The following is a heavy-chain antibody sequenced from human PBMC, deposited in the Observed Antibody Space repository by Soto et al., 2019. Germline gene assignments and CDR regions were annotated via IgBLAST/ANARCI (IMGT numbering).Heavy chain of an antibody. Sequence: QVQLVQSGAEMKQPGASVKLSCQASGYIFIHCFMHWVRQAPGQGLEWMGGINPSSGTTTYAQKFQGRVTVTMDTSTSTVYLELSSLGSGDAAMYYCARSLGETTSLFDYWGQGSLVNVSA. V-gene: IGHV1-46*01. J-gene: IGHJ4*02. CDR2: INPSSGTT. CDR3: ARSLGETTSLFDY. CDR1: GYIFIHCF. D-gene: IGHD1-26*01.